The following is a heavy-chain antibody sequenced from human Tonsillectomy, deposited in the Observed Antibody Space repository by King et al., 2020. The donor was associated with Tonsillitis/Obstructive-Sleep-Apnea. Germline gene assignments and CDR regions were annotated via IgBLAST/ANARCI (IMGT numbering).Heavy chain of an antibody. CDR3: AQAEYYYYMDV. V-gene: IGHV2-5*01. D-gene: IGHD6-13*01. CDR2: IYWYDDK. CDR1: GFSLSTSGVG. J-gene: IGHJ6*03. Sequence: TLKESGPTLVKPTQTLTLTCTFSGFSLSTSGVGVGWSRQPPGKALEWLALIYWYDDKRYSPSLKSRLTITKDTSKNQVVLTMTNMDPVDTATYYCAQAEYYYYMDVWGKGTTVTVSS.